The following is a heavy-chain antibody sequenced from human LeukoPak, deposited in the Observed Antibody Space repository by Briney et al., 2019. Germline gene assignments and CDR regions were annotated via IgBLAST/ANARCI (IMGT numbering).Heavy chain of an antibody. V-gene: IGHV4-39*01. CDR2: IYYSGST. CDR1: GGSISSSSYY. Sequence: SETLSLTCTVSGGSISSSSYYWGWIRQPPGKGLEWIGRIYYSGSTYYNPSLKSRVTISVDTSKNQLSLKLSSVTAADTAVYYCARRRLRYFDWLEGNYYYYMDVWGKGTTVTISS. CDR3: ARRRLRYFDWLEGNYYYYMDV. D-gene: IGHD3-9*01. J-gene: IGHJ6*03.